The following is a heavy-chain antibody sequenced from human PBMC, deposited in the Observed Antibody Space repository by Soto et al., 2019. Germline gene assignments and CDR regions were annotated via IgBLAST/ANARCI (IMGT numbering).Heavy chain of an antibody. D-gene: IGHD6-6*01. CDR3: ARRRYSSSSYYYYGMDV. Sequence: GESLKISCKGSGYSFTSYWISWVRQMPGKGLEWMGRIDPSDSYTNYSPSFQGHVTISADKSISTAYLQRSSLKASDTAMYYCARRRYSSSSYYYYGMDVWGQGTTVTVSS. V-gene: IGHV5-10-1*01. CDR1: GYSFTSYW. CDR2: IDPSDSYT. J-gene: IGHJ6*02.